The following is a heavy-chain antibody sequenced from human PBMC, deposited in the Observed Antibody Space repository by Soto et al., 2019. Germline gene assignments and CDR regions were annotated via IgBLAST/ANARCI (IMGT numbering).Heavy chain of an antibody. V-gene: IGHV3-74*01. D-gene: IGHD5-18*01. CDR1: VFTFSSYW. CDR2: INGDGTKI. Sequence: GSLRLSCAASVFTFSSYWMHWVREVPGKGLMWVSHINGDGTKISYADSVKGRFTISRDNANSTLYLEMTSLTVDDTAVYFCARDGIVYSYGYGAWGQGTRVTVSS. J-gene: IGHJ4*02. CDR3: ARDGIVYSYGYGA.